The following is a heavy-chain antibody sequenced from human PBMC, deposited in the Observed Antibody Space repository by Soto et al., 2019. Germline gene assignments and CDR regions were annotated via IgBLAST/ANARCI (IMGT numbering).Heavy chain of an antibody. CDR2: INAGNGNT. Sequence: SCAASGFTFSSYAMHWVRQAPGQRLEWMGWINAGNGNTKYSQKFQGIVTITRDTSASTAYMELRSLRSEDTAVYYCARDYYDSSGYYYNAFDIWGQGTRVTVSS. D-gene: IGHD3-22*01. CDR3: ARDYYDSSGYYYNAFDI. J-gene: IGHJ3*02. CDR1: GFTFSSYA. V-gene: IGHV1-3*01.